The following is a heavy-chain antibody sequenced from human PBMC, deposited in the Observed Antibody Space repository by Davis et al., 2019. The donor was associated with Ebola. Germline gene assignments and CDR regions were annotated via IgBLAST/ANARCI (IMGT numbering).Heavy chain of an antibody. CDR1: EFTFSSDW. J-gene: IGHJ4*02. Sequence: GESLKISCVGSEFTFSSDWFHWVRQAPGKGLEWVSRIYTDGSTTNYADSVRGRFTISRDNAKNTLFLQMNSLRADDTAVYYCARDVGGRAGYWGQGTLVTVSS. V-gene: IGHV3-74*01. CDR2: IYTDGSTT. CDR3: ARDVGGRAGY.